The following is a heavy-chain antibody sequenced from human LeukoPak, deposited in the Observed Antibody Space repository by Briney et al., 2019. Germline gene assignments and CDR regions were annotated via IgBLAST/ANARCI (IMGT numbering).Heavy chain of an antibody. CDR1: GFTVSDVL. CDR3: GRSQNYNDSSGYSY. D-gene: IGHD3-22*01. V-gene: IGHV3-11*04. Sequence: GGSLRLSCAASGFTVSDVLMSWVRQAPGKGLEWVSYISSGGSTIKYADSVKGRFTVSRDNAKKSLYLQMNSLRAEDTAVYYCGRSQNYNDSSGYSYWGQGTLVTVSS. J-gene: IGHJ4*02. CDR2: ISSGGSTI.